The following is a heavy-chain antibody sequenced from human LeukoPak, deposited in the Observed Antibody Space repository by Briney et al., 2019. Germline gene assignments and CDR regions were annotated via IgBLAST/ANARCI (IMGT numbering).Heavy chain of an antibody. Sequence: SETLSLTCTVSGGSISSYYWSWIRQPAGKGLEWIGCIYTSGSTNYNPSLKSRVTMSVDTSKNQFSLKLSSVTAADTAVYYCARALNPLPGTYYFDYWGQGTLVTVSS. J-gene: IGHJ4*02. CDR2: IYTSGST. V-gene: IGHV4-4*07. CDR3: ARALNPLPGTYYFDY. CDR1: GGSISSYY. D-gene: IGHD2-15*01.